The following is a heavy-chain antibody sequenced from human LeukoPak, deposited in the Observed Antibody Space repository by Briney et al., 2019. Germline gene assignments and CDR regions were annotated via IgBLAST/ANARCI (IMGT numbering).Heavy chain of an antibody. CDR2: INANSGGT. V-gene: IGHV1-2*02. Sequence: ASVKVSCKVSGYTFSGYSMDWVRQAPGQGLEWMGWINANSGGTDYAKKFQGRVTITRDASISTAYMELSRLRSDDTAVYYCSRACSLDFWGQGTLVTVSS. J-gene: IGHJ4*02. CDR3: SRACSLDF. D-gene: IGHD3-10*02. CDR1: GYTFSGYS.